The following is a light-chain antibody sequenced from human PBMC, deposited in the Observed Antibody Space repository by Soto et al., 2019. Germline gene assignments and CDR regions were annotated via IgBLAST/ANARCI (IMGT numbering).Light chain of an antibody. CDR3: QQYGSSGT. J-gene: IGKJ1*01. V-gene: IGKV3-20*01. CDR2: GES. CDR1: QSVSNNY. Sequence: EIVLTQSPGTLSLSPGEMATLSCRASQSVSNNYLAWYQQKPGQAPRLLIYGESNRATGIPDRFSGSGSGTDFTLTISRLEPEDFALYYCQQYGSSGTFGQGTKVDIK.